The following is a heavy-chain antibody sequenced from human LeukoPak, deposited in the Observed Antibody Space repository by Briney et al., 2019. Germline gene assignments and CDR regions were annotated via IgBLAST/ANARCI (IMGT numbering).Heavy chain of an antibody. CDR1: GFTFSSYG. CDR2: ISSSSSYI. V-gene: IGHV3-21*01. D-gene: IGHD1-26*01. J-gene: IGHJ3*02. Sequence: GGSLRLSCAASGFTFSSYGMNWVRQAPGKGLEWVSSISSSSSYIYYADSVKGRFIISRDNAKNSLYLQMNSLRAEDTAVYYCARGGGSYFVDAFDIWGQGTMVTVSS. CDR3: ARGGGSYFVDAFDI.